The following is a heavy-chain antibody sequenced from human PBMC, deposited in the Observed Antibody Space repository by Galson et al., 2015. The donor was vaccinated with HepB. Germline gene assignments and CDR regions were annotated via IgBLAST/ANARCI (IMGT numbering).Heavy chain of an antibody. CDR3: AREPITGTTPSLYYYHYSYMDV. J-gene: IGHJ6*03. V-gene: IGHV1-69*08. D-gene: IGHD1-7*01. CDR2: IIPIVGTP. Sequence: SVKVSCKASGGTFSSYTISWVRQAPGQGLEWLGRIIPIVGTPNYAQKFQGRITITADKSKSSSYMELSSLRSEDTAVYYCAREPITGTTPSLYYYHYSYMDVWGKGTTVTVSS. CDR1: GGTFSSYT.